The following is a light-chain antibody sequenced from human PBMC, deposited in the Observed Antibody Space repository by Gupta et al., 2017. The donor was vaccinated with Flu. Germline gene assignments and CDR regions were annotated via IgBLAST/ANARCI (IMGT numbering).Light chain of an antibody. Sequence: AILVHPAARASSACLTLVHINVNTDWYWDQQRPGQFPRLLIDKGTNRDTGGPYRFSGSGSDTNFTLNISGVEAYDFSFYYCRKSRRSQYAFGQGTKLEI. CDR2: KGT. CDR3: RKSRRSQYA. V-gene: IGKV2-30*02. CDR1: LTLVHINVNTD. J-gene: IGKJ2*01.